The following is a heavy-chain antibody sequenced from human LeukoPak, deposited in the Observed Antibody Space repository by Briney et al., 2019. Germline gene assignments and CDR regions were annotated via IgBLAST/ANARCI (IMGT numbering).Heavy chain of an antibody. V-gene: IGHV4-4*07. D-gene: IGHD3-9*01. CDR1: GGSISSYY. J-gene: IGHJ4*02. CDR3: ARDNSDILTGYYRAFDY. Sequence: SETLSLTCTVSGGSISSYYWSWIRQPAGKGLEWIGRIYTSGSTNYNPSLKSRVTMSVDTSKNQFSLKLSSVTAADTAVYYCARDNSDILTGYYRAFDYWGQGTLVTVSP. CDR2: IYTSGST.